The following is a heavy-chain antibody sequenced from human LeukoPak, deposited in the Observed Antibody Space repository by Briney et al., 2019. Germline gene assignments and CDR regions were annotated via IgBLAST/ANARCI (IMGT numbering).Heavy chain of an antibody. Sequence: ASGKVSCKVSGYTLTELSMHWVRQAPGKGLEWMGGFDPEDGETIYAQKFQGRVTMTEDTSTDTAYMELSSLRSEDTAVYYCATEGHSSYGRIGAFDIWGQGTMVTVSS. V-gene: IGHV1-24*01. CDR3: ATEGHSSYGRIGAFDI. J-gene: IGHJ3*02. D-gene: IGHD6-6*01. CDR2: FDPEDGET. CDR1: GYTLTELS.